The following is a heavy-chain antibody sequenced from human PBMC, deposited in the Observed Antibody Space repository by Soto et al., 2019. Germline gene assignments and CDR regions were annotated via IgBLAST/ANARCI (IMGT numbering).Heavy chain of an antibody. CDR3: ARAFRAYCGGDCYSPGAFDI. CDR1: GYTFTGYY. V-gene: IGHV1-2*04. Sequence: ASVKVSCKASGYTFTGYYMHWVRQAPGQGLEWMGWINPNSGGTNYAQKFQGWVTMTRDTAISTAYMELSRLRSDDTAVYYCARAFRAYCGGDCYSPGAFDIWGQGTMVTVSS. CDR2: INPNSGGT. J-gene: IGHJ3*02. D-gene: IGHD2-21*02.